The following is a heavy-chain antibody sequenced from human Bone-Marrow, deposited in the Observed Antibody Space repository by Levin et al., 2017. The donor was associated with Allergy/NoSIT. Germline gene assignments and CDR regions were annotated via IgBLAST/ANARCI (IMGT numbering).Heavy chain of an antibody. V-gene: IGHV3-48*01. Sequence: LSLTCAASGFPLSTLGMNWVRQAPGQGLEWVSYISSSSNTIYYADSVKGRFTISRDNAKNSLYLQMNSLRAEDTAVYYCARIVKDDLVTCSYKCPPRTPRYDYWGQGTLVTVSS. CDR2: ISSSSNTI. J-gene: IGHJ4*02. CDR1: GFPLSTLG. D-gene: IGHD3-9*01. CDR3: ARIVKDDLVTCSYKCPPRTPRYDY.